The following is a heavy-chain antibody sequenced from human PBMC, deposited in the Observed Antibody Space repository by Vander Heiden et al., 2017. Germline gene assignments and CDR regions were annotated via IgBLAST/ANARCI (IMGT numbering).Heavy chain of an antibody. V-gene: IGHV3-23*01. CDR2: ISGSGGST. CDR3: AKDRDYSNWFDP. CDR1: GFTFSSYA. D-gene: IGHD2-15*01. Sequence: EVQLLESGGGLVQPGGSLRLSCAASGFTFSSYAMGWVRQAPGKGLEWVSAISGSGGSTYYADSVKGRFTISRDNSKNTLYLQMNSLRAEDTAVYYCAKDRDYSNWFDPWGQGTLVTVSS. J-gene: IGHJ5*02.